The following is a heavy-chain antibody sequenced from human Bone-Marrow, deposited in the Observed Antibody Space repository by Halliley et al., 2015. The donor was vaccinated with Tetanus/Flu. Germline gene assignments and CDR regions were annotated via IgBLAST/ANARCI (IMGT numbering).Heavy chain of an antibody. CDR3: ARAPYASGFSFFDR. Sequence: AASGFTFSSHAMSWVRQAPGKGLEWVSGITGSGMTTDYADSVKGHFIISRDNSRNILSLQINSLGAEDTALYYCARAPYASGFSFFDRWGQGTLVTVSS. CDR2: ITGSGMTT. CDR1: GFTFSSHA. J-gene: IGHJ4*02. V-gene: IGHV3-23*01. D-gene: IGHD2-2*01.